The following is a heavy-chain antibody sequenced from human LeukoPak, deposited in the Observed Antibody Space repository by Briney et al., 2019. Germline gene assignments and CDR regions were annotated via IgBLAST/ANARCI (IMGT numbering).Heavy chain of an antibody. D-gene: IGHD6-13*01. J-gene: IGHJ3*02. Sequence: SVKGRFTVSRDNAKNSLYLQMNSLRAEDTAVYYCARVTGYSMFWGLVDDAFDIWGQGTMVTVSS. V-gene: IGHV3-21*01. CDR3: ARVTGYSMFWGLVDDAFDI.